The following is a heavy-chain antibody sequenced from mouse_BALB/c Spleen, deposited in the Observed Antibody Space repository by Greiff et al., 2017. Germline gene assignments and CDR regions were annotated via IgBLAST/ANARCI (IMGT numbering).Heavy chain of an antibody. CDR3: ARGEIHYYGLAY. CDR2: INPSNGRT. CDR1: GYTFTSYW. J-gene: IGHJ3*01. D-gene: IGHD1-2*01. Sequence: QVQLQQSGPELVRPGASVKMSCKASGYTFTSYWMHWVKQRPGQGLEWIGEINPSNGRTNYNEKFKSKATLTVDKSSSTAYMQLSSLTSEDSAVYYCARGEIHYYGLAYWGQGTLVTVSA. V-gene: IGHV1S81*02.